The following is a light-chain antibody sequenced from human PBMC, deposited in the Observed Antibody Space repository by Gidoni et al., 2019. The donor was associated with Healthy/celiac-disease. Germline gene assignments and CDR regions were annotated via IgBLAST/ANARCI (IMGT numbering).Light chain of an antibody. Sequence: QSALTQPPSVSGSPGQSVTISCTGTSSDVGSYNRVSWYQQPQVTAPKLMIYEVSNRPSGVPDRFSGSKSGNTASLTISGLQAEDEADYYCSSYTSSSVVFGGGTKLTVL. CDR3: SSYTSSSVV. J-gene: IGLJ2*01. V-gene: IGLV2-18*02. CDR1: SSDVGSYNR. CDR2: EVS.